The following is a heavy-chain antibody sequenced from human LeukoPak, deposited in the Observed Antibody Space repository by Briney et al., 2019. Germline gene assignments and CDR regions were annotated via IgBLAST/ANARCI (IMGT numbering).Heavy chain of an antibody. CDR2: MNPNSGNT. D-gene: IGHD3-16*02. CDR1: GYTFTSYD. V-gene: IGHV1-8*01. J-gene: IGHJ5*02. Sequence: ASVKVSCKASGYTFTSYDINWVRHATGQGLEWMGWMNPNSGNTGSAQRFQGRNTMTRDTSISTACMELSSLRSEDTAVYYCARGPLVRLPSSFDPWGQGTLVTVSS. CDR3: ARGPLVRLPSSFDP.